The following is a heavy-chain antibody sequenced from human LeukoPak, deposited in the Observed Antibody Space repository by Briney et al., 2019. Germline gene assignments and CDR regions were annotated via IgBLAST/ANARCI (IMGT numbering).Heavy chain of an antibody. CDR2: INPSGGGT. CDR1: GYSFVNYY. V-gene: IGHV1-46*01. Sequence: ASVKVSRKAAGYSFVNYYMHWVRQAPGQGLEWMAIINPSGGGTTYAEKFQGRVTVTMDSSTRTVYMDLSSLRSDDTAMYYCARGDRLPGYSAPVGDYWGQGTLVIVSS. CDR3: ARGDRLPGYSAPVGDY. J-gene: IGHJ4*02. D-gene: IGHD3-9*01.